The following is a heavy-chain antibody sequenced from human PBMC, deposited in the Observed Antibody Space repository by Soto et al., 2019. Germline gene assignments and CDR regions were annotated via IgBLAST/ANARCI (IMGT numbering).Heavy chain of an antibody. Sequence: QVQLVESGGGVVQPGRSLRLSCAASGFTFSSYGMHWVRQAPGKGLEWVAVISYDGSNKYYADSVKGRFTISRDNYKNTLYLQMNSLRAEDTAVYYCAKDPYYYDSSGYSGAYFDYWGQGTLVTVSS. J-gene: IGHJ4*02. CDR2: ISYDGSNK. D-gene: IGHD3-22*01. CDR1: GFTFSSYG. V-gene: IGHV3-30*18. CDR3: AKDPYYYDSSGYSGAYFDY.